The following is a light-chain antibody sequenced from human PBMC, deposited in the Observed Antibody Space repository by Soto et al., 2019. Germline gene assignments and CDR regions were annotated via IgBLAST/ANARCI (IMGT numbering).Light chain of an antibody. J-gene: IGKJ1*01. CDR3: QQYHSSPRT. Sequence: EIVLTQSPATLSLSPGERATLSCRASQSVSSFLAWYQQKPGQAPRLLIYDASNRATGIPARFSGSGSGTDFTLTITRLEPEDFAVYYCQQYHSSPRTLGQGTKGDIK. CDR2: DAS. V-gene: IGKV3-11*01. CDR1: QSVSSF.